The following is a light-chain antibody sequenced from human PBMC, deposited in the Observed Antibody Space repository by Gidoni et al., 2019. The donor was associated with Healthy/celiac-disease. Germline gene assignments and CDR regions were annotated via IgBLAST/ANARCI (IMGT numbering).Light chain of an antibody. CDR1: QSVSSSY. CDR3: QQYGSSPLGT. Sequence: IVLTPSLGTLSMSPGARATHTCRASQSVSSSYLAWYQQKPGQAPRLLIYGASSRATGIPDRFSGRGSGTDFTLTISRLEPEDFAVYYCQQYGSSPLGTFGPGTKVDIK. CDR2: GAS. J-gene: IGKJ3*01. V-gene: IGKV3-20*01.